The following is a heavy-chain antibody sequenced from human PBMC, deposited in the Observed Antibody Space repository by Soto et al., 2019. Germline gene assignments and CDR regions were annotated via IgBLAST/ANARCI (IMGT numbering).Heavy chain of an antibody. D-gene: IGHD1-26*01. CDR3: ARVPILGPTGDFDY. Sequence: QVHLVQSGAEVKRPGDSVKVSCQASGYTFTDYHIHWVRQAPGQGLEWMGRVTPRSGEDYYSPKLQGSVTLTRDTSISTAYMELTTLKFDETAVFYCARVPILGPTGDFDYWGQGTLATVSS. CDR2: VTPRSGED. J-gene: IGHJ4*02. V-gene: IGHV1-2*02. CDR1: GYTFTDYH.